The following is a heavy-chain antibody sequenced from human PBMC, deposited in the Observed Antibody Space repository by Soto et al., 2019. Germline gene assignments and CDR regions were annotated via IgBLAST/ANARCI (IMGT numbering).Heavy chain of an antibody. Sequence: QVQLVQSGTEVKKPGASVKVSCKTSGYSFANQAINWVRQAPGQGLEWVGWISGRSGNSNYAETVRGRVTLTTDTSTGTAYLELRALTTDDTAVYYCASGYDGSAYFYPVGDGMDVWGQGTTVTVSS. CDR2: ISGRSGNS. CDR1: GYSFANQA. D-gene: IGHD3-10*01. J-gene: IGHJ6*02. CDR3: ASGYDGSAYFYPVGDGMDV. V-gene: IGHV1-18*01.